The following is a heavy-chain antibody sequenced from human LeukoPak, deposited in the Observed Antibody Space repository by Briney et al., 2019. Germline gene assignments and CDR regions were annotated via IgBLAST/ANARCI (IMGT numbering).Heavy chain of an antibody. J-gene: IGHJ3*01. CDR1: GFTFSTYA. CDR3: AKSNYYCSDSCQPGDAFDV. CDR2: ISNTAGFT. D-gene: IGHD2-15*01. V-gene: IGHV3-23*01. Sequence: GGSLRLSCAASGFTFSTYAMSWVRQVPGKGLEWVSGISNTAGFTYYADSVKGRFTISRDNSKNTLYLQLNSLRAEDTAVYYCAKSNYYCSDSCQPGDAFDVWGQGTMVTVSS.